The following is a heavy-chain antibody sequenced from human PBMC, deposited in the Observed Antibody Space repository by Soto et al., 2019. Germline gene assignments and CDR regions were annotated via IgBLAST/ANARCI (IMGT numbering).Heavy chain of an antibody. Sequence: LVNSGAGVKKLGSWLKVPGRVSEGPLGSKVISGGRQAPGQGLEGMGGIIPIFVTANYAQKFQGRVTITADESTSTAYMELSSLRSEDTAVYYCAREGASGSHIGYWGQGTLVTVSS. D-gene: IGHD3-22*01. CDR3: AREGASGSHIGY. CDR2: IIPIFVTA. CDR1: EGPLGSKV. J-gene: IGHJ4*02. V-gene: IGHV1-69*01.